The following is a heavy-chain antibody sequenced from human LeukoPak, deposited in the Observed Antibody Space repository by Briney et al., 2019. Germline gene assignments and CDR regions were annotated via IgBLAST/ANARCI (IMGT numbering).Heavy chain of an antibody. CDR2: MNPNSGNT. Sequence: GASVKVSCEASGYTFTSYDINWVRQATGQGLEWMGWMNPNSGNTGYAQKFQGRVTMTRNTSISTAYMELSSLRSEDTAVYYCASPLKIQGAFDIWGQGTMVTVSS. D-gene: IGHD5-18*01. CDR3: ASPLKIQGAFDI. J-gene: IGHJ3*02. CDR1: GYTFTSYD. V-gene: IGHV1-8*01.